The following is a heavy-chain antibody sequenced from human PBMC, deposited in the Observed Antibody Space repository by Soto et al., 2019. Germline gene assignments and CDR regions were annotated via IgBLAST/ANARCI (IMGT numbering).Heavy chain of an antibody. V-gene: IGHV1-69*02. CDR2: IIPIFGIA. CDR1: GGTFSSYT. D-gene: IGHD3-9*01. J-gene: IGHJ4*02. CDR3: ASNSDYHLLTGYSNPRDY. Sequence: QVQLVQSGAEVKKPGSSVKVSCKASGGTFSSYTISWVRQAPGQGLEWMGRIIPIFGIANYAQKFQGRVTITADKSTSTAYMDLSSLRSEDTAVYYCASNSDYHLLTGYSNPRDYWGQGTLVTVSS.